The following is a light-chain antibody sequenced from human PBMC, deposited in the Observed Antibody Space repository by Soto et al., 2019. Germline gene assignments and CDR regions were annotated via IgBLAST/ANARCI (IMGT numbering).Light chain of an antibody. J-gene: IGKJ1*01. V-gene: IGKV3-15*01. CDR2: GAS. CDR3: QQYNNWPPERT. CDR1: HSVSSN. Sequence: EIVLTQSPATLSVSPGERATLSCRASHSVSSNLAWYQQRPGQAPRLLIYGASTRATGIPARFSGSGSGTEFTLTISSLQSVDFAVYYCQQYNNWPPERTFGQGTKVDIK.